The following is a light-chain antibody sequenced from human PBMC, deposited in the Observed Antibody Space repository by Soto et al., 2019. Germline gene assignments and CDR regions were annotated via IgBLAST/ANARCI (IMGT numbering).Light chain of an antibody. V-gene: IGKV1-5*03. CDR2: KAS. CDR3: QQYKGT. Sequence: DIQMTQSPSTLSASVGDRVTITCRASQSISSWLAWYQQKPGKAPKLLIYKASSLERGVPSRFSGSGSGTEFTLTISSQQPDDFATYYCQQYKGTFGQGTKVEIK. J-gene: IGKJ1*01. CDR1: QSISSW.